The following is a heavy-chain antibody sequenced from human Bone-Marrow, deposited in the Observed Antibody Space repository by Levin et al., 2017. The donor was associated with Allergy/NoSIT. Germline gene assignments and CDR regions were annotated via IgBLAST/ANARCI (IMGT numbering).Heavy chain of an antibody. V-gene: IGHV1-24*01. J-gene: IGHJ4*02. CDR2: FDPEEDGI. D-gene: IGHD2-15*01. Sequence: PGASVKVSCKVSGYTLSQLSIHWVRQAPGKGLEWMGGFDPEEDGILYAQRFQGRLTMTEDTSTNTIYMDLSSLRSDDTAVYYFAREVAGFDYWGQGTLVTVSS. CDR3: AREVAGFDY. CDR1: GYTLSQLS.